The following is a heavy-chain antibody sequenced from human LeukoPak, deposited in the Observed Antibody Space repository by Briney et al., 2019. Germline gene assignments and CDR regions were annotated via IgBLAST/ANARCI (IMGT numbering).Heavy chain of an antibody. V-gene: IGHV1-3*01. CDR3: ARGPSRGWFDP. J-gene: IGHJ5*02. CDR2: INAGSDNT. CDR1: GYTFTNYA. D-gene: IGHD3-10*01. Sequence: ASVKVSCKASGYTFTNYAMHWVRQAPGQRLEWMGWINAGSDNTKYSQKFQGRVTITRDTSASIAYMELSSLRSEDTAVYYCARGPSRGWFDPWGQGTLVTVSS.